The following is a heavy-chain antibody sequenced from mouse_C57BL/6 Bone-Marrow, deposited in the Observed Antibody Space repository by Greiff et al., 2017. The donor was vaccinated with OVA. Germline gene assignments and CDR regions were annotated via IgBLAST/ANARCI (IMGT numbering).Heavy chain of an antibody. Sequence: QVQLQQSGAELVKPGASVKMSCTASGFTFTSYCMTWVKQRPGQGLEWIGEIYPGSGSTNYNEKFKGKATLTGDTSSNTAYLQLSSLTSEDSAVYYGASGNWRGSYYLDYWGQGTTVTVSS. CDR2: IYPGSGST. D-gene: IGHD1-1*01. CDR1: GFTFTSYC. CDR3: ASGNWRGSYYLDY. V-gene: IGHV1-55*01. J-gene: IGHJ4*01.